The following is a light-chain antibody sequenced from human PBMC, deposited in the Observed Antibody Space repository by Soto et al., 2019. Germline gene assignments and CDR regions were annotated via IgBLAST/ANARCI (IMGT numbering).Light chain of an antibody. V-gene: IGKV3-15*01. J-gene: IGKJ5*01. CDR2: GAS. CDR3: QQYNNWLIT. CDR1: QSVDSN. Sequence: EILITQSPSTLSVSPGERATLSCRASQSVDSNLAWYQQKPGQAPRLLIYGASTRATGISARFSGSGSGTEFTLTISSLQSEDFAVYYCQQYNNWLITFGQGTRLEIK.